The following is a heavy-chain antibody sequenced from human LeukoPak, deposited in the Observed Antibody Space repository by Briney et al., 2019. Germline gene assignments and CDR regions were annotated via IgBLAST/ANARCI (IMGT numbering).Heavy chain of an antibody. CDR2: IYSGGST. V-gene: IGHV3-53*01. Sequence: YPGGSLRLSCAASGFTVSSNYMSWVRQAPGKGLEWVSVIYSGGSTYYADSVKGRFTISRDNSKNTLYLQMNSLRAEDTAVYYCAKGANLRYFDWLHFDYWGQGTLVTVSS. J-gene: IGHJ4*02. D-gene: IGHD3-9*01. CDR1: GFTVSSNY. CDR3: AKGANLRYFDWLHFDY.